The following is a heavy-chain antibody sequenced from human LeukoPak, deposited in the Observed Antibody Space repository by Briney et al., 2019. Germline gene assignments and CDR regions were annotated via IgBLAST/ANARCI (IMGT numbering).Heavy chain of an antibody. CDR3: AKGVGSSSWYKFDC. CDR1: GFTFSSYA. D-gene: IGHD6-13*01. CDR2: ISGSGGST. Sequence: GGSLRLSCAASGFTFSSYAMSWVRQAPGKGLEWVSAISGSGGSTHYADSVKGRFTISRDKSENTLYLQMNSLRAEDTAVYCCAKGVGSSSWYKFDCWGQGTLVTVSS. J-gene: IGHJ4*02. V-gene: IGHV3-23*01.